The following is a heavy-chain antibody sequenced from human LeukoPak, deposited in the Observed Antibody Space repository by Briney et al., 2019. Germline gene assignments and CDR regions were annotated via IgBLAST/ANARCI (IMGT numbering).Heavy chain of an antibody. J-gene: IGHJ5*02. V-gene: IGHV3-23*01. CDR2: ISGSGGST. CDR1: GFTFRSYA. Sequence: GGSLRLSCAASGFTFRSYAMSWVRQAPGRGLEWVSDISGSGGSTYYADSVKGRFTISRDNSKNTLYLQMNSLRAEDTAVYYCAKAFGRVAYNWFDPWGQGTLVSVSS. D-gene: IGHD5-12*01. CDR3: AKAFGRVAYNWFDP.